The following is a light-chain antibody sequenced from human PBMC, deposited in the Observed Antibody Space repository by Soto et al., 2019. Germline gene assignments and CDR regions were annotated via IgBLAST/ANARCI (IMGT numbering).Light chain of an antibody. J-gene: IGKJ3*01. CDR2: KVS. CDR3: QQHSTYPLT. CDR1: QSVSSW. Sequence: DIQMTQSPSSLSAAIGDRVTITCRASQSVSSWLAWYQQKPGKAPKLLIYKVSNLESGVPSRFSGSGSGTDFTLTINSLQLDDFATYYCQQHSTYPLTFGPGTKVDIK. V-gene: IGKV1-5*03.